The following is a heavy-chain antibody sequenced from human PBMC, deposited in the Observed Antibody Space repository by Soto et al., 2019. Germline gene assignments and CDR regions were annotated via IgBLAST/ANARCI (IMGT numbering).Heavy chain of an antibody. V-gene: IGHV3-30*18. Sequence: QVQLVESGGGVVQPGTSLRLSCSASGFTLSGVDMHWVRQAPGKGLEWVAVMSYDGRHQYYADSVKGRFTVSRDSSKSTLYLQMNSLRTEDAAVYYCAKGGWYTSSSRSDCWGQGTLVTVSS. D-gene: IGHD6-6*01. CDR3: AKGGWYTSSSRSDC. J-gene: IGHJ4*02. CDR2: MSYDGRHQ. CDR1: GFTLSGVD.